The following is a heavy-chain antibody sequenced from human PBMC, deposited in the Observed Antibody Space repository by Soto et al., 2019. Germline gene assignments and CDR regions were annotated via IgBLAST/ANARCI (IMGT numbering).Heavy chain of an antibody. J-gene: IGHJ4*02. CDR3: ARSGTGTFAGGHY. D-gene: IGHD1-1*01. Sequence: QMQLVQSGAEVKETGSSVKVSCKASGYTFTYRYLHWVRQAPGQALEWMGWITPFNGNTNYAQKFQDRVTITRDRSMSTAYMELSSLRSEDTAMYYCARSGTGTFAGGHYWGQGTLVTVSS. CDR2: ITPFNGNT. V-gene: IGHV1-45*02. CDR1: GYTFTYRY.